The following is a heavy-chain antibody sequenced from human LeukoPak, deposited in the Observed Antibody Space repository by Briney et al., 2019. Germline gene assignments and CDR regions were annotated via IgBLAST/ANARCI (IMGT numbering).Heavy chain of an antibody. J-gene: IGHJ4*02. V-gene: IGHV4-59*08. CDR1: GGSISSYY. Sequence: PSETLSLTCTVSGGSISSYYWSWIRQPPGKGLEWIGYLYCSGRTNYNPSLKSRVTGFVDTSKNQVSLRLSSVTAADTAVYYCARHGTISSESYFDYWGQGALVTVSS. D-gene: IGHD1-14*01. CDR2: LYCSGRT. CDR3: ARHGTISSESYFDY.